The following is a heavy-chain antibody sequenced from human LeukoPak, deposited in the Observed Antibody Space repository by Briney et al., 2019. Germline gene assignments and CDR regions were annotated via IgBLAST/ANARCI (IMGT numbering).Heavy chain of an antibody. CDR3: AREALRPSRWFDP. J-gene: IGHJ5*02. CDR1: GGSISSGDSY. Sequence: SETLSLTCTVSGGSISSGDSYWSWIRQPPGRGLGWIGYIYYSGNTYYNPSLKSRVTISVDTSKNQFSLKLSSVTATDTAVYYCAREALRPSRWFDPWGQGTLVTVSS. D-gene: IGHD4-17*01. V-gene: IGHV4-30-4*01. CDR2: IYYSGNT.